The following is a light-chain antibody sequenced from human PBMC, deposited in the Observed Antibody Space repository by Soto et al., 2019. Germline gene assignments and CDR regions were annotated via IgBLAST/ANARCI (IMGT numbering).Light chain of an antibody. Sequence: DIRMTQSPSSLSASVGDRVTITCRASQNIARYVNWYQQKPGKAPKLLIHAASNLESGVPSRFSGRGSGTDFTLTITSLRPEDFATYYCQQSYSTPHTFGQGTKLEIK. CDR1: QNIARY. CDR3: QQSYSTPHT. J-gene: IGKJ2*01. V-gene: IGKV1-39*01. CDR2: AAS.